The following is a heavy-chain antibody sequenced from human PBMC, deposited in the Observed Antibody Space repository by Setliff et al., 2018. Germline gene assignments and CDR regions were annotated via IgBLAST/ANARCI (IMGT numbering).Heavy chain of an antibody. CDR3: GTNSDSMHYIDF. J-gene: IGHJ4*02. CDR1: GFTFSSYS. V-gene: IGHV3-7*01. D-gene: IGHD2-8*01. Sequence: PGGSLRLSCAASGFTFSSYSMNWVRQAPGKGLEWVANIKEDGSERYYVDSVKGRFTMSRDSTKNTLSLQMNSLRVEDTAFYYCGTNSDSMHYIDFWGQGTLVTVSS. CDR2: IKEDGSER.